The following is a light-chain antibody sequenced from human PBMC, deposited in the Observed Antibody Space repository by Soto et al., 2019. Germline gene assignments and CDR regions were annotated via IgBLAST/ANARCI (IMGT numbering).Light chain of an antibody. V-gene: IGKV3-11*01. Sequence: EIVLTQSPATLSLSPGERATLSCRASQSVNIYLAWYQQKPGQAPRLLIYDASNRATGIPARFSGSGSGTDFTLTISRLEPEDFAVYYCQQYGDSPWTFGQGTKVDIK. J-gene: IGKJ1*01. CDR1: QSVNIY. CDR2: DAS. CDR3: QQYGDSPWT.